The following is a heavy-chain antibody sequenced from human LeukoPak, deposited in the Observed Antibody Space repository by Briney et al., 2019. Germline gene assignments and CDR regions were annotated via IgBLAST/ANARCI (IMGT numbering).Heavy chain of an antibody. CDR2: IYYSGST. Sequence: SEXLSLTCTVSGGSISSSSYYWGWIRQPPGKGLEWIGSIYYSGSTYYNPSLKSRVTISVDTSKNQFSLKLSSVAAADTAVYYCAREDTGYYYYYMDVWGKGTTVTVPS. J-gene: IGHJ6*03. D-gene: IGHD5-18*01. CDR3: AREDTGYYYYYMDV. CDR1: GGSISSSSYY. V-gene: IGHV4-39*02.